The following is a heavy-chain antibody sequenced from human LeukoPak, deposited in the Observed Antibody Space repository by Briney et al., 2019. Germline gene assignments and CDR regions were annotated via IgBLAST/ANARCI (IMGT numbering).Heavy chain of an antibody. CDR2: ISYDGSNK. Sequence: GGSLRLSCAASGFTFSSYAMHWVRQAPGKGLEWVAVISYDGSNKYYADSVKGRFTISRDNAKNSLYLQMNSLRAEDTAVYYCARGIRFLEWLQYFQHWGQGTLVTVSS. J-gene: IGHJ1*01. CDR1: GFTFSSYA. V-gene: IGHV3-30-3*01. CDR3: ARGIRFLEWLQYFQH. D-gene: IGHD3-3*01.